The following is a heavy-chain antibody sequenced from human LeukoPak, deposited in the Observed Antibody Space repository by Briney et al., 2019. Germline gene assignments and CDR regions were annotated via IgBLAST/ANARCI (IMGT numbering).Heavy chain of an antibody. Sequence: SETLSPTCTVSGGSISSYYWSWIRQPAGEGLEWIGRIYTSESTNYNPSLKSRVTMSVDTSENQFSLKLSSVTAADTAVYYCARDIRYSYGSGTFSLFDYWGQGTLVTVSS. CDR3: ARDIRYSYGSGTFSLFDY. CDR1: GGSISSYY. D-gene: IGHD3-10*01. J-gene: IGHJ4*02. CDR2: IYTSEST. V-gene: IGHV4-4*07.